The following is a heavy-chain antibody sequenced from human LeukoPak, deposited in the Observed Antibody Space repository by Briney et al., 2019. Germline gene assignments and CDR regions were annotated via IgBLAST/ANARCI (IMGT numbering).Heavy chain of an antibody. CDR2: IKEDGSEE. Sequence: PGGSLRLSCAASGFTFSSYWMTWVRQAPGKGPEWVANIKEDGSEENYVDSVRGRFTISRDNAKNSLYLQMNSLRAEDTAVYYCAREMREDTAMVNFDYWGQGTLVTVSS. CDR1: GFTFSSYW. CDR3: AREMREDTAMVNFDY. V-gene: IGHV3-7*01. J-gene: IGHJ4*02. D-gene: IGHD5-18*01.